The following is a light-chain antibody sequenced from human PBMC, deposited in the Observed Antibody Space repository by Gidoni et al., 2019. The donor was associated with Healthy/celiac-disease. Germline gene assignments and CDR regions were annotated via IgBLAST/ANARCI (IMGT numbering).Light chain of an antibody. Sequence: EIVLTQSPATLSLSPGERATLSCRASQSVSSYLAWYQQKPGQAPRLLIYDASHRATGIPARFSGSGSGTDFTLTISSLEPEDFAVYYCQQRSNWPAWTFGQXTKVEIK. CDR2: DAS. J-gene: IGKJ1*01. CDR3: QQRSNWPAWT. V-gene: IGKV3-11*01. CDR1: QSVSSY.